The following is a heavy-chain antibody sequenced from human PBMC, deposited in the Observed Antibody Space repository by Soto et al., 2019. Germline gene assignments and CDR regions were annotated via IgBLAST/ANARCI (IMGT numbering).Heavy chain of an antibody. CDR3: ARATYYYDSSGYSDRVLDY. CDR2: IFYSGTT. CDR1: GGSISSSRCH. J-gene: IGHJ4*02. Sequence: PSETLSLTCTVSGGSISSSRCHWGWIRQPPGKGLEWIASIFYSGTTFYIPSLKSRVTISVDTSKNQFSLKLSSVTAADTAVYYCARATYYYDSSGYSDRVLDYWGQGTLVTVSS. V-gene: IGHV4-39*07. D-gene: IGHD3-22*01.